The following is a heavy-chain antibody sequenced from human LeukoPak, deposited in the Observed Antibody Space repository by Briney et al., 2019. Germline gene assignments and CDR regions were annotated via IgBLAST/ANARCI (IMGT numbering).Heavy chain of an antibody. Sequence: AGGSLRLSCAASGFTFSSYSMNWVRQAPGKGLEWVSSISSSSSYIYYADSVKGRFNISRDNAKNSLYLQMNTLRAEDTAVYYCARGRWFGVLDDWGQGTRVTVSS. V-gene: IGHV3-21*01. J-gene: IGHJ4*02. CDR3: ARGRWFGVLDD. D-gene: IGHD3-10*01. CDR2: ISSSSSYI. CDR1: GFTFSSYS.